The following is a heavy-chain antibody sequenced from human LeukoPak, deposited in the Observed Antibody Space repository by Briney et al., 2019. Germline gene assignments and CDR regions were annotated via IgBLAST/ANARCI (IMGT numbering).Heavy chain of an antibody. D-gene: IGHD1-26*01. CDR1: GGPISSYY. V-gene: IGHV4-59*01. CDR2: ISYSGTT. CDR3: ARDWESLSGSYYVFDI. J-gene: IGHJ3*02. Sequence: SETLSLTCTVSGGPISSYYWSWIRQPPGKGLEWIGYISYSGTTNYNPSLKSRLTISRDTSKNQFSLRLSSVTAADTAVYYCARDWESLSGSYYVFDIWGQGTMVTVSS.